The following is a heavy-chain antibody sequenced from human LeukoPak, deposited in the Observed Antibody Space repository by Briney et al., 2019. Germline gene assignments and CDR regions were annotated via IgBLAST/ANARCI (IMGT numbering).Heavy chain of an antibody. CDR2: ISAYNGNT. Sequence: ASVKVSCKASGYTFISYGISWVRQAPGQGLEWMGWISAYNGNTNYAQKLQGGVTMTTDTSTSTDYMELRSLRSDDTAVYYCARAHPDIVVVPAAKVVAYYFDYWGQGTLVTVSS. CDR3: ARAHPDIVVVPAAKVVAYYFDY. J-gene: IGHJ4*02. CDR1: GYTFISYG. V-gene: IGHV1-18*01. D-gene: IGHD2-2*01.